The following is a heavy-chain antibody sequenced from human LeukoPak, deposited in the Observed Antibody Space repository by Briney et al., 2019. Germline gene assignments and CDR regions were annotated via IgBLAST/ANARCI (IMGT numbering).Heavy chain of an antibody. CDR3: ARGDNYGDSPVDY. D-gene: IGHD4-17*01. CDR1: GYTLTGYY. J-gene: IGHJ4*02. Sequence: GASVKVSCKASGYTLTGYYMHWVRQAPGQGLEWMGWINPNSGGTNYAQKFQGWVTMTRDTSISTAYMELSRLRSDDTAVYYCARGDNYGDSPVDYWGQGTLVTVSS. CDR2: INPNSGGT. V-gene: IGHV1-2*04.